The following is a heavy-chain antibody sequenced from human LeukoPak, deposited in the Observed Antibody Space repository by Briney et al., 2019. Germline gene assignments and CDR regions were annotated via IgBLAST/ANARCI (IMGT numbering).Heavy chain of an antibody. J-gene: IGHJ4*02. CDR3: ARVGAGNFDY. CDR2: IYHSGST. D-gene: IGHD1-1*01. CDR1: GGSLSSSNW. Sequence: SETLSLTCAVSGGSLSSSNWWSWVRQPPGKGLEWIGEIYHSGSTNYKPSLKSRVTISVDTSKNQFSLKLSSVTAADTAVYYCARVGAGNFDYWGQGTLVTVSS. V-gene: IGHV4-4*02.